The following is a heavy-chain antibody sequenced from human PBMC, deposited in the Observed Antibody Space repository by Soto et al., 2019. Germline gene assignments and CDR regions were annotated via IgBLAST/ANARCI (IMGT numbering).Heavy chain of an antibody. Sequence: GASVKVSCKASGYTFTSYGISWVRQAPGQGLEWMGWISAYNGNTNYAQKLQGRVTMTTDTSTSTAYMELRSLRSDDTAVYYCAREAVGYCSGGSCPDWDYWGQGTLVTVSS. CDR3: AREAVGYCSGGSCPDWDY. J-gene: IGHJ4*02. V-gene: IGHV1-18*04. CDR2: ISAYNGNT. D-gene: IGHD2-15*01. CDR1: GYTFTSYG.